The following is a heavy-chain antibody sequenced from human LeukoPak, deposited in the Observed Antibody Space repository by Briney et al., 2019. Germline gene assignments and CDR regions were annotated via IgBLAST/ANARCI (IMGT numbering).Heavy chain of an antibody. CDR1: GYSFTSYW. Sequence: GESLKISCKGSGYSFTSYWIGWVRQMPGRGLEWMGIIYPGDSETRYSPSFQGQVTISADRSINTAYLQWSSLKASDSAIYYCARRPLDILTGYPFDYWGQGTLVTVSS. CDR2: IYPGDSET. CDR3: ARRPLDILTGYPFDY. J-gene: IGHJ4*02. D-gene: IGHD3-9*01. V-gene: IGHV5-51*01.